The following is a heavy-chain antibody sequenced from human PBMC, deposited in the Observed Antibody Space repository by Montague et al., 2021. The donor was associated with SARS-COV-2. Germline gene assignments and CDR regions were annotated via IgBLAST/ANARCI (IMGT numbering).Heavy chain of an antibody. CDR3: ARDGADYSIANYHELDV. Sequence: SETLSLTCIVSGYSVTTYYWSWIRQSAGKKLEWMGRLYPSGSTYYNPSXXSRLTMSLDTSKNLFSLNLSSMTATDTAVYYCARDGADYSIANYHELDVWGQGIAVTVSS. CDR1: GYSVTTYY. CDR2: LYPSGST. V-gene: IGHV4-4*07. D-gene: IGHD3-16*01. J-gene: IGHJ6*02.